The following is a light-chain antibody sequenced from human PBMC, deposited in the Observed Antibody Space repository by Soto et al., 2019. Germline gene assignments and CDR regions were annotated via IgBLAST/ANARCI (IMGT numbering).Light chain of an antibody. CDR2: DAS. J-gene: IGKJ1*01. CDR1: QSISSW. Sequence: DIQMTQSPSTLSASVGDRVTITCRASQSISSWLAWYQQKPGKAPKLLIYDASSLDSGVPSRFSGSGSGTEFTLTISSLQPDDFATYYCQQLHSYPRTFGQGTNVEIK. CDR3: QQLHSYPRT. V-gene: IGKV1-5*01.